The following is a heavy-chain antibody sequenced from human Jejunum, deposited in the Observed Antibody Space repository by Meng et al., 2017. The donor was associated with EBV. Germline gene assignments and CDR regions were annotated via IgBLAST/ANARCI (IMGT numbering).Heavy chain of an antibody. CDR3: AKLTDS. V-gene: IGHV3-23*01. J-gene: IGHJ4*02. CDR1: GFTFSSST. Sequence: EGQLLESGGGLVQPGGSLRLPCAASGFTFSSSTMSWVRQAPGKGLEWVSAISGNGGSTYYADSVKGRFTISRDNSKNTLCLQMNSLRADDTAVYYCAKLTDSWGQGTLVTVSS. CDR2: ISGNGGST. D-gene: IGHD3-16*01.